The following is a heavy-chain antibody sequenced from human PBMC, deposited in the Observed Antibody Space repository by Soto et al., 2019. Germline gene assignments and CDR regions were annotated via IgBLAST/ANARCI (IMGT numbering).Heavy chain of an antibody. CDR3: AKDLSWGQCDY. V-gene: IGHV3-74*03. D-gene: IGHD3-16*01. CDR1: GFTFSNYW. Sequence: GGSLRLCCAGSGFTFSNYWMHWVRQDPEKGLVWVSTINTDGTTTQYADSVKGRFTVTRDNAKNTLYLQMNSLRVEDTAVYFCAKDLSWGQCDYWGQGTLVTVSS. J-gene: IGHJ4*02. CDR2: INTDGTTT.